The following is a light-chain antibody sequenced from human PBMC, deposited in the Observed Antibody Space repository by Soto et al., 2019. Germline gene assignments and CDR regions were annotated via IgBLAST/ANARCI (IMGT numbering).Light chain of an antibody. CDR1: QSISSW. V-gene: IGKV1-5*01. CDR2: DAS. CDR3: QQYNSYPLT. J-gene: IGKJ4*01. Sequence: DIQMTQSPSTLSASVGDRVTITCRASQSISSWLAWYQQKPGKAPKLLIYDASSLESGVPSRFSGSGSGAEFTLTISSLQPDDFATYYCQQYNSYPLTCGGGPKVEIK.